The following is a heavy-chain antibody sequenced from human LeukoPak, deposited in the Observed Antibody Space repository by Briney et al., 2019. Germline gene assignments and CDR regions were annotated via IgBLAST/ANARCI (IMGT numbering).Heavy chain of an antibody. J-gene: IGHJ5*02. CDR3: ARVSPIGSGYYMFLWFDP. CDR1: GFTFSSYW. CDR2: INSDGSST. V-gene: IGHV3-74*01. Sequence: PGGSLRLSCAASGFTFSSYWMHWVRQAPGKGLVWVSRINSDGSSTSYADSVKGRFTISRDNAKNTLYLQMNSLRAEDTAVYYCARVSPIGSGYYMFLWFDPWGQGTLVTVSS. D-gene: IGHD3-3*01.